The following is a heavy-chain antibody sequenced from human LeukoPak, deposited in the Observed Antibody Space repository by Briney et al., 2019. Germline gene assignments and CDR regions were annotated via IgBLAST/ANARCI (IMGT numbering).Heavy chain of an antibody. V-gene: IGHV3-23*01. CDR2: ISGSGGST. Sequence: PGGSLRLSRAASGFTFSSYAMSWVRQAPGKGLEWVSAISGSGGSTYYADSVKGRFTVSRDNSKNTLYLQMNSLRAEDTAVYYCAKKEYYYDSSGYYYGAFDIWGQGTMVTVSS. CDR3: AKKEYYYDSSGYYYGAFDI. D-gene: IGHD3-22*01. J-gene: IGHJ3*02. CDR1: GFTFSSYA.